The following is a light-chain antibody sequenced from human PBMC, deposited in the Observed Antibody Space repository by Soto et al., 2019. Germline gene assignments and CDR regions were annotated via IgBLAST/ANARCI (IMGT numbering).Light chain of an antibody. CDR1: QDIDNY. Sequence: DIQLTQSPSSLSASVGDRVTITCRANQDIDNYLNWYQHKPGKAPEPLILAASILQSGVPSRFSGGGFGTDFSLTISSLHPEDFATYYCQQSYNTPLTFGGGTKVDIK. CDR3: QQSYNTPLT. J-gene: IGKJ4*01. V-gene: IGKV1-39*01. CDR2: AAS.